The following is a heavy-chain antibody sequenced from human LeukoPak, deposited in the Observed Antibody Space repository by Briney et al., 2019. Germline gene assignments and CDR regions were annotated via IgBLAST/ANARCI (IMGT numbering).Heavy chain of an antibody. CDR3: ARGGGLDV. D-gene: IGHD3-16*01. Sequence: GGSLRLSCAASGFTLSSYWMNWARQAPGKGLEWVASINHNGNVNYYVDSVKGRFTISRDNAKDSMYLQMSNLRAEDTAVYFCARGGGLDVWGQGATVTVSS. CDR2: INHNGNVN. CDR1: GFTLSSYW. J-gene: IGHJ6*02. V-gene: IGHV3-7*03.